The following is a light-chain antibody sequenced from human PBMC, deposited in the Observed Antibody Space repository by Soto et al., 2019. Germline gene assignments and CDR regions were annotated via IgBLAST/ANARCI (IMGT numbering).Light chain of an antibody. J-gene: IGKJ1*01. Sequence: HLTQTQYFLSATVGDRVTITCLATQRSSTWLAWYQQKPAKDPKLLIFDASGLQSGVPSRFSGSGSGTEFTLTISSLQPDDAATYYCQQYSSYSETLGQR. CDR1: QRSSTW. CDR3: QQYSSYSET. CDR2: DAS. V-gene: IGKV1-5*01.